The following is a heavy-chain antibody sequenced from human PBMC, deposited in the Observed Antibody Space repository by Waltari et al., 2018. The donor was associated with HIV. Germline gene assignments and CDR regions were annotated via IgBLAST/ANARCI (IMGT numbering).Heavy chain of an antibody. CDR3: TKLTDSATTD. V-gene: IGHV3-23*01. D-gene: IGHD1-26*01. CDR2: IGGIGATI. J-gene: IGHJ4*02. CDR1: GFIFDNHG. Sequence: EIQLLESGGGLVQPGGSLRLSCAASGFIFDNHGMSWVRQAPGKGPEWVSAIGGIGATIYYADSVKGQFTVSRDNSKNTLYLQMHSLRVEDTAVYYCTKLTDSATTDWGQGTPVTVSS.